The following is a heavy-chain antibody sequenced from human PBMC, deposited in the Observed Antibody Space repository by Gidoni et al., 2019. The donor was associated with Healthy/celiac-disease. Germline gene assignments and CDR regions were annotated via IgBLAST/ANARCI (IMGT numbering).Heavy chain of an antibody. CDR3: ARGYCSSTSCRYYMDV. CDR1: GYTFTSYY. V-gene: IGHV1-46*01. Sequence: QVQLVQSGAEVKKPGASVKVSCKASGYTFTSYYMHWVRQAPGQGLEWMGIINPSGGSTSYAQKFQGRVTMTRDTSTSTVYMELSSLRSEDTAVYYCARGYCSSTSCRYYMDVWGKGTTVTVSS. CDR2: INPSGGST. D-gene: IGHD2-2*01. J-gene: IGHJ6*03.